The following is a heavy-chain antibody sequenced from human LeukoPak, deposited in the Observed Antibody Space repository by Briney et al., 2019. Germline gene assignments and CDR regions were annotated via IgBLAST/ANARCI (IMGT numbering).Heavy chain of an antibody. Sequence: SETLSLTCTVSGGSISSYYWSWIRQPPGKGLEWIGSIYYSGSTYYNPSLKSRVTISVDTSRNQFSLKLSSVTAADTAVYYCARDFYDILTGYYSSFDYWGQGTLVTASS. J-gene: IGHJ4*02. V-gene: IGHV4-59*12. CDR1: GGSISSYY. D-gene: IGHD3-9*01. CDR3: ARDFYDILTGYYSSFDY. CDR2: IYYSGST.